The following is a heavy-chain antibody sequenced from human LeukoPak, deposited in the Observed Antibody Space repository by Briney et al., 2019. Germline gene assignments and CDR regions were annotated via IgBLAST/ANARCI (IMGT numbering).Heavy chain of an antibody. CDR3: ATHTTMPL. CDR2: INPNSGGT. CDR1: GYTFTGDY. Sequence: ASVKVSCKASGYTFTGDYVHWVRQAPGQGLEWMGWINPNSGGTDYAQKFQGRVTLTSDTSISTVYMELSRPRSNDTAVYYCATHTTMPLWGQGTRVTVSS. J-gene: IGHJ4*02. V-gene: IGHV1-2*02. D-gene: IGHD5-18*01.